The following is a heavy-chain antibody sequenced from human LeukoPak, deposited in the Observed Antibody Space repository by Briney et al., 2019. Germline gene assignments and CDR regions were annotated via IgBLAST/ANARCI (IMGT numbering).Heavy chain of an antibody. V-gene: IGHV3-7*01. Sequence: PGGSLRLSCAASGFTFSSYWMSWVRQAPGKGLEWVANIKQDASEGYYVDSVKGRFTISRDNAKNSLYLQMNSLRAEDTAVYYCVRPRGSYYFAMDVWGQGTTVTVSS. CDR2: IKQDASEG. D-gene: IGHD2-15*01. CDR1: GFTFSSYW. J-gene: IGHJ6*02. CDR3: VRPRGSYYFAMDV.